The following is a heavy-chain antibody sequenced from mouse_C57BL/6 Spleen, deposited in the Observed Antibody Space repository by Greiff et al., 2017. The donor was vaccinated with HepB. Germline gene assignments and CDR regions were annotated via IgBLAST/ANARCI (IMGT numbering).Heavy chain of an antibody. J-gene: IGHJ2*01. D-gene: IGHD1-1*01. V-gene: IGHV1-26*01. CDR3: ARDDYGDY. Sequence: EVQLQQSGPELVKPGASVKISCKASGYTFTDYYMNWVKQSHGKSLEWIGDINPNNGGTSYNQKFKGKATLTVAKSSSTAYMELRSLTSEDSAVYYCARDDYGDYWGQGTTLTVSS. CDR2: INPNNGGT. CDR1: GYTFTDYY.